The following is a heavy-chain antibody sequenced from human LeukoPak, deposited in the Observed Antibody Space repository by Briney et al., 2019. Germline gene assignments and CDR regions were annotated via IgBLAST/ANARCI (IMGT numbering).Heavy chain of an antibody. Sequence: GASVKVSCKASGYIFTDYYMHWVRQAPGQGLEWMGWINPSSGGTSYAQKFQGRVTMTRDTSISTAYMELSRLRSDDTAVYYCATGLFMVVAAKIRDYWGQGTLVTVSS. CDR1: GYIFTDYY. CDR2: INPSSGGT. V-gene: IGHV1-2*02. D-gene: IGHD2-15*01. CDR3: ATGLFMVVAAKIRDY. J-gene: IGHJ4*02.